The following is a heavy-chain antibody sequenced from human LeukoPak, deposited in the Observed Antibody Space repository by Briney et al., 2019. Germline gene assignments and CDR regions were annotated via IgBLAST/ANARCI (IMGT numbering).Heavy chain of an antibody. CDR1: GFTFSDYD. D-gene: IGHD1-1*01. CDR2: IGTAGDT. CDR3: ARVAKERVGGVYYFDY. Sequence: GGSLRLSCAASGFTFSDYDMHWVRQATGKGLEWVLAIGTAGDTYYTGSVKGRFTISRENAKNSLYLQMNSLRAGDTAVYYCARVAKERVGGVYYFDYWGQGTLVTVSS. J-gene: IGHJ4*02. V-gene: IGHV3-13*01.